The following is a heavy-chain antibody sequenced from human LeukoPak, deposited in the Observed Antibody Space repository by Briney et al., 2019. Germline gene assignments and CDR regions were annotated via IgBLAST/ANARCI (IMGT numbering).Heavy chain of an antibody. V-gene: IGHV1-69*01. D-gene: IGHD5-18*01. J-gene: IGHJ5*02. CDR1: GGTFSSYA. CDR3: ARDRKPWIQLWTTNWFDP. CDR2: IIPIFGTA. Sequence: GSSVKVSCKASGGTFSSYAISWVRQAPGQGLEWMGGIIPIFGTANYAQKLQGRVTITADESTSTAYMELSSLRSEDTAVYYCARDRKPWIQLWTTNWFDPWGQGTLVTVSS.